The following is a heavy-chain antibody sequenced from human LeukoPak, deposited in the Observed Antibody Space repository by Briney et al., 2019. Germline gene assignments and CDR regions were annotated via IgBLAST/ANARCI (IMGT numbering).Heavy chain of an antibody. CDR2: IYSGGST. V-gene: IGHV3-66*01. J-gene: IGHJ4*02. CDR1: GFTISSNY. CDR3: ARDLTLPLSGSGSYRDY. D-gene: IGHD3-10*01. Sequence: SGGSLRLSCAASGFTISSNYMNWVRQAPGKGLEWVSVIYSGGSTYYADSVKGRFTISRDNSKNTLYLQMNSLRAEDTAVYYGARDLTLPLSGSGSYRDYWGQGTLVTVSS.